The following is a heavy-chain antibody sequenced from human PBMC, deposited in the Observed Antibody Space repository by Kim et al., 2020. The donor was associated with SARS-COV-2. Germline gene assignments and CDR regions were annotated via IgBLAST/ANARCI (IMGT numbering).Heavy chain of an antibody. V-gene: IGHV1-18*01. CDR3: ARKPIGIEYSSSWYKDAFDI. J-gene: IGHJ3*02. CDR2: ISAYNGNT. D-gene: IGHD6-13*01. Sequence: ASVKVSCKASGYTFTSYGISWVRQAPGQGLEWMGWISAYNGNTNYAQKLQGRVTMTTDTSTSTAYMELRSLRSDDTAVYYCARKPIGIEYSSSWYKDAFDIWGQGTMVTVSS. CDR1: GYTFTSYG.